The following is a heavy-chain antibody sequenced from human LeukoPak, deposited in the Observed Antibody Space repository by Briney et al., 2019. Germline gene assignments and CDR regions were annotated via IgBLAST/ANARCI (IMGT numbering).Heavy chain of an antibody. CDR2: IEGDGSAK. Sequence: PGGSLRLSCAASAFTFSRYWMSWVRQAPGQGLECVANIEGDGSAKNYVDSVKGRFTISRDNAENSLYLQMDSLRVEDTAIYYCARDPGWGAYDIWGQGAMVTVSS. CDR1: AFTFSRYW. CDR3: ARDPGWGAYDI. V-gene: IGHV3-7*01. J-gene: IGHJ3*02. D-gene: IGHD7-27*01.